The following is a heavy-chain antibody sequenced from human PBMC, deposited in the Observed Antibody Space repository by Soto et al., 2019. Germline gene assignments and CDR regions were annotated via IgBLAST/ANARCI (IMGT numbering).Heavy chain of an antibody. CDR2: ISGSGGST. J-gene: IGHJ5*02. Sequence: PGGSLRLSCAASGFTFRSYAMSWVRQAPEKGLEWVSAISGSGGSTYYADSVKGRFTISRDNSKNTLYLQMNSLRAEDTAVYYCAKAWDIVLMVYAIPLNWFDPWGQGTLVTVSS. CDR3: AKAWDIVLMVYAIPLNWFDP. CDR1: GFTFRSYA. D-gene: IGHD2-8*01. V-gene: IGHV3-23*01.